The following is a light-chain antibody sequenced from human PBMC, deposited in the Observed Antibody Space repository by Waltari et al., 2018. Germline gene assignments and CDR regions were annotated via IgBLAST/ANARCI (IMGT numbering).Light chain of an antibody. CDR1: QSVTSNY. CDR2: GAS. J-gene: IGKJ1*01. V-gene: IGKV3-20*01. Sequence: EIVMTQSPGTLSLSPGETATLSCRASQSVTSNYLAWYQQKPGQAPRLLISGASSRATGIPDRFSGSGSGTDFTLTISRLETEDFAVYHCQQYGSSPWTFGQGTKVEIK. CDR3: QQYGSSPWT.